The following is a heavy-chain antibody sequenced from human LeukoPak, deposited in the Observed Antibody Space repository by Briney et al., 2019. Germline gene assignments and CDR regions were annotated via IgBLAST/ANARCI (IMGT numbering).Heavy chain of an antibody. CDR3: AREYCSSTSCSLVDF. V-gene: IGHV3-48*03. D-gene: IGHD2-2*01. CDR2: ISSSGSTI. Sequence: AGGSLRLSCAASGFTFSSYEMNWVRQAPGKGLEWVSYISSSGSTIYYADSVKGRFTISRDNAKNLLYLQMNSLRAEDTAVYYCAREYCSSTSCSLVDFWGQGTLVTVSS. CDR1: GFTFSSYE. J-gene: IGHJ4*02.